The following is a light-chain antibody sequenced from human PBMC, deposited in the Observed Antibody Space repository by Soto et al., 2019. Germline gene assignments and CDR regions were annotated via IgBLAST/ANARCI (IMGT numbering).Light chain of an antibody. CDR3: HKYAVSPPP. CDR2: DAS. Sequence: EIVLTQSPGTLSLSPGESATLSCRASQSVGRNYLAWFQHKPDQAPRLLIYDASNRATGVPDRFSGSGSGTDFTLSVTRLEPEDFAVYHRHKYAVSPPPFGGGTTVQLK. V-gene: IGKV3-20*01. CDR1: QSVGRNY. J-gene: IGKJ4*01.